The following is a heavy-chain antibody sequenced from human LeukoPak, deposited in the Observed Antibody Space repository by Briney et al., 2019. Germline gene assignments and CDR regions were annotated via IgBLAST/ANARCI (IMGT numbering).Heavy chain of an antibody. J-gene: IGHJ4*02. CDR1: GYSFTSYR. CDR2: IYPGDSDT. Sequence: GESLKISCKGSGYSFTSYRIGWVRQMPGKGLEWMGIIYPGDSDTRYSPSFQGQVTISADKSISTAYLQWSSLKASDTAMYYCARPGYSSGWYGYYFDYWGQGTLVTVSS. V-gene: IGHV5-51*01. CDR3: ARPGYSSGWYGYYFDY. D-gene: IGHD6-19*01.